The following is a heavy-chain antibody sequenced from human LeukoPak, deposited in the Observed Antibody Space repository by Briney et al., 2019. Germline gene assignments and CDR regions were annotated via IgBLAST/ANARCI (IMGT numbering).Heavy chain of an antibody. V-gene: IGHV1-2*02. J-gene: IGHJ4*02. CDR3: ARSVWSYGSGDY. Sequence: ASVKVSCKASGYTFTGYYMHWVRQAPGQGLEWMGWINPNSGGTNYAQKLQGRVTMTRDTSISTAYMELSRLRSDDTAVYYCARSVWSYGSGDYWGQGTLVTVSS. D-gene: IGHD3-10*01. CDR1: GYTFTGYY. CDR2: INPNSGGT.